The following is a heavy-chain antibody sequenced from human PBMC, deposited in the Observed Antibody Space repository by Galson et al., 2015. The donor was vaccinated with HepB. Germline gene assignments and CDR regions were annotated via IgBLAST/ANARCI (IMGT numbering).Heavy chain of an antibody. D-gene: IGHD3-10*01. CDR1: GFTFDDHG. Sequence: SLRLSCAASGFTFDDHGMTWLRQVPGKGLEWVAALTWNGGRTFYADSVRGRFTISRDNAKNSLYLQMDSLRAEDTAFYYCARGATGAVDPWGQGTLVTVSS. CDR3: ARGATGAVDP. V-gene: IGHV3-20*04. J-gene: IGHJ5*02. CDR2: LTWNGGRT.